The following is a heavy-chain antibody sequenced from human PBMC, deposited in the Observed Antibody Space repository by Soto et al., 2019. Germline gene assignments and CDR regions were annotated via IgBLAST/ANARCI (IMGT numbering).Heavy chain of an antibody. Sequence: QVQLQESGPGLVKSSETLSLTCTVSGGSVSSEHYYWNWIRQPPGKGLEWIGYFYYTGSTNYNPSLGSXPTRSXXMSKNRFSLKLSSVTAADTAVYYCAGGADGKKVAYWGQGTLVTVSS. CDR3: AGGADGKKVAY. J-gene: IGHJ4*02. CDR1: GGSVSSEHYY. V-gene: IGHV4-61*03. CDR2: FYYTGST. D-gene: IGHD5-12*01.